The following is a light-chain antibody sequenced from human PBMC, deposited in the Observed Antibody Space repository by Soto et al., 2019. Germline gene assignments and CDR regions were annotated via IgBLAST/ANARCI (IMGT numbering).Light chain of an antibody. J-gene: IGKJ1*01. CDR1: QSVSKNY. CDR2: GAS. Sequence: ILLTQSPGTLSLSPGERATLSCRASQSVSKNYLAWYQQKPGHAPRLLIYGASNRATGIPDRLSGSGSGTDFTLTISRLEPEDSAVYYCQQYGSSGTFGQGTKVDIK. CDR3: QQYGSSGT. V-gene: IGKV3-20*01.